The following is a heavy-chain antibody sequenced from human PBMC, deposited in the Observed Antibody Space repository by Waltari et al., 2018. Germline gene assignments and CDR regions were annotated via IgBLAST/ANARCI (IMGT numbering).Heavy chain of an antibody. CDR1: GSSISSGYY. D-gene: IGHD6-19*01. CDR2: IYHSGST. CDR3: ARHVIAVAGREFDY. J-gene: IGHJ4*02. Sequence: QVQLQESGPGLVKPSATLSLTCAVSGSSISSGYYWGWIRRPPGKGLEWIGSIYHSGSTYYNPSLKSRVTISVDTSKNQFSLKLSSVTAADTAVYYCARHVIAVAGREFDYWGQGTLVTVSS. V-gene: IGHV4-38-2*01.